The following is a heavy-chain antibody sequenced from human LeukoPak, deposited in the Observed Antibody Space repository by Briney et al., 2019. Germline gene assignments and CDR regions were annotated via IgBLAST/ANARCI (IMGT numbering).Heavy chain of an antibody. CDR3: ASTRHSALVLHYFDN. D-gene: IGHD5-18*01. V-gene: IGHV4-61*01. J-gene: IGHJ4*02. CDR2: IFYSSST. CDR1: AASVCAGNYY. Sequence: SETLLLTCSVSAASVCAGNYYWRWIRQPPEKGLELMGYIFYSSSTKYNPSFKSRVTISADKSINQSSLHMSSLTAADTAMYYCASTRHSALVLHYFDNWGQGPLVTVTS.